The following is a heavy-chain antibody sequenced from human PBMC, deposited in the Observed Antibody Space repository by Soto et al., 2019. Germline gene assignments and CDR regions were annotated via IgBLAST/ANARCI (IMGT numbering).Heavy chain of an antibody. CDR1: GGSFSGYY. CDR2: INHSGST. CDR3: ARVGEHCSGGSCYYNYYYYYMDV. Sequence: QVQLQQWGAGLLKPSETLSLTCAVYGGSFSGYYWSWIRQPPGKGLEWIGEINHSGSTNYNPSLKSPVTISVDTSKNQFSLKLSSVTAADTAVYYCARVGEHCSGGSCYYNYYYYYMDVWGKGTTVTVSS. J-gene: IGHJ6*03. V-gene: IGHV4-34*01. D-gene: IGHD2-15*01.